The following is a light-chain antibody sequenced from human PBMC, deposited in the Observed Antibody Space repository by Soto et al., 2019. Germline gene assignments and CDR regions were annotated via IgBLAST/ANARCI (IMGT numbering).Light chain of an antibody. CDR2: GVS. J-gene: IGLJ2*01. V-gene: IGLV2-14*01. CDR3: SSYKTSSTVVV. CDR1: SSDIGGYNY. Sequence: QSVLTQPASVSGSPGQSITISCTGTSSDIGGYNYVSWYQQYPGKAPKLIIFGVSDRPSGVSNRFSGSKSGTTASLTISGLQAEDEADYYCSSYKTSSTVVVFGGVTKLTVL.